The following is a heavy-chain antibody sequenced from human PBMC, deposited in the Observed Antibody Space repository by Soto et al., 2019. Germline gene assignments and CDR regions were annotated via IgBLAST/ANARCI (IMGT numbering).Heavy chain of an antibody. CDR1: GGSISSGGYF. CDR3: AREGAAPYYYYGMDV. D-gene: IGHD6-6*01. Sequence: QVQLQESGPGLVKPSQTLSLTCTVSGGSISSGGYFWSWIRQHPGKGLGWIGFIYYSGSTYYNPSLESRVTXSXAXSXXQFSLKLSSVTAADTAVYYCAREGAAPYYYYGMDVWGQGTTVTVSS. CDR2: IYYSGST. V-gene: IGHV4-31*03. J-gene: IGHJ6*02.